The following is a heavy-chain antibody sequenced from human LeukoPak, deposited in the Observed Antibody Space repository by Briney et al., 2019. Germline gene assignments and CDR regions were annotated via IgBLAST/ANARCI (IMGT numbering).Heavy chain of an antibody. CDR3: AKRGVVIRVILVGFHKEAYYFDS. D-gene: IGHD3-22*01. J-gene: IGHJ4*02. V-gene: IGHV3-23*01. Sequence: GGSLRLSCEASGFTFGSHAMYWVRQAPGKGLEWVAGISGSGGATNYADSVKGRFTISRDNPKNTLYLQMNSLRVEDTAVYFCAKRGVVIRVILVGFHKEAYYFDSWGQGALVTVSS. CDR1: GFTFGSHA. CDR2: ISGSGGAT.